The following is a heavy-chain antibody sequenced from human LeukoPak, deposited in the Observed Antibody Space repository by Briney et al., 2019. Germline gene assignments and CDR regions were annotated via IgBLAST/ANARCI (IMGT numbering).Heavy chain of an antibody. D-gene: IGHD3-10*02. Sequence: PGGSLRLSCVASGFSFRYAWMSWVRQAPGKGLEWVSYISSSGSTIYYADSVKGRFTISRDNAKNSLYLQMNSLRAEDTAVYYCAELGITMIGGVWGKGTTVTISS. V-gene: IGHV3-11*04. J-gene: IGHJ6*04. CDR2: ISSSGSTI. CDR3: AELGITMIGGV. CDR1: GFSFRYAW.